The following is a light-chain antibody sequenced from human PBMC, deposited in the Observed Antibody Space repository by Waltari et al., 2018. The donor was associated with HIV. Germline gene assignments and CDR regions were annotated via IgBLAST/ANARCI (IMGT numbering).Light chain of an antibody. V-gene: IGKV1-5*03. CDR1: QTVNRW. CDR2: QAS. CDR3: QQYETNPYT. Sequence: DIQMTQSPSPLSPSVGNRFPLTCRASQTVNRWLAWFQQRPGKAPKLLIYQASNLQNGVPSRFSGSGSGTEFTLTISSLQPDDSATYYCQQYETNPYTFGQGTKLQIK. J-gene: IGKJ2*01.